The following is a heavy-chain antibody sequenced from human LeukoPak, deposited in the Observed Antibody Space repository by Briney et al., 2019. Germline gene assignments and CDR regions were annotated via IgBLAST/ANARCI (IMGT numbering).Heavy chain of an antibody. CDR2: IYYSGST. CDR1: GGSISSYY. V-gene: IGHV4-59*12. J-gene: IGHJ3*02. D-gene: IGHD5-24*01. CDR3: ARGMATRIDAFDI. Sequence: PSETLSLTCTVSGGSISSYYWSWIRQPPGKGLEWIGYIYYSGSTNYNPSLKSRVTMSVDTSKNQFSLKLSSVTAADTAVYYCARGMATRIDAFDIWGQGTMVTVSS.